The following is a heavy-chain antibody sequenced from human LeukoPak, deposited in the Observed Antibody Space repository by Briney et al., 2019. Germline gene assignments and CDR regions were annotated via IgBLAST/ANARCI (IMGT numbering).Heavy chain of an antibody. V-gene: IGHV1-46*01. CDR3: AREDCSSTSCYESEGAWFDP. CDR1: GYTFTGYY. CDR2: INPSGGST. J-gene: IGHJ5*02. Sequence: ASVKVSCKASGYTFTGYYMHWVRQAPGQGLEWMGIINPSGGSTSYAQKFQGRVTMTRDTSTSTVYMELSSLRSEDTAVYYCAREDCSSTSCYESEGAWFDPWGQGTLVTVSS. D-gene: IGHD2-2*01.